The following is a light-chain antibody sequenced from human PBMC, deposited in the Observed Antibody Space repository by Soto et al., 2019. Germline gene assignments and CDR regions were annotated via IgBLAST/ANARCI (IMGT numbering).Light chain of an antibody. CDR3: SSFTGTTTLDV. J-gene: IGLJ1*01. V-gene: IGLV2-14*03. CDR1: SSDVGAYKY. CDR2: GVS. Sequence: QSVLTQPASVSGSPGQSITISCTGTSSDVGAYKYVSWYQQHPGKAPKLIIYGVSNRPSGVSNRFPGSKSGNTAFLTISGLQPEDEADYYCSSFTGTTTLDVFGTGTNVTVL.